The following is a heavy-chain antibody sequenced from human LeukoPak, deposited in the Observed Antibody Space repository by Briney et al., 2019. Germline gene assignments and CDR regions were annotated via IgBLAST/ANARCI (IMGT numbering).Heavy chain of an antibody. Sequence: SETLSLTCTVSGGSISSYYWSWIRQPAGKGLEWIGRIHTSGSTNYNPSLKSRVTMSVDTSKNQFSLKLSSVTAADTAVYYCARDYSTGDYYYYMDVWXXGTTVTISS. J-gene: IGHJ6*03. CDR1: GGSISSYY. CDR2: IHTSGST. D-gene: IGHD1-26*01. CDR3: ARDYSTGDYYYYMDV. V-gene: IGHV4-4*07.